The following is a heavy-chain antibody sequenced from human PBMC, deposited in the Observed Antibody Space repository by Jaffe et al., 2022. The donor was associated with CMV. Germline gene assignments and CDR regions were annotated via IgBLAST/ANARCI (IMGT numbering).Heavy chain of an antibody. D-gene: IGHD3-22*01. CDR3: ARSGPGITMIVAPYYFDY. CDR2: ISSSSSTI. J-gene: IGHJ4*02. Sequence: EVQLVESGGGLVQPGGSLRLSCAASGFTFSSYSMNWVRQAPGKGLEWVSYISSSSSTIYYADSVKGRFTISRDNAKNSLYLQMNSLRDEDTAVYYCARSGPGITMIVAPYYFDYWGQGTLVTVSS. CDR1: GFTFSSYS. V-gene: IGHV3-48*02.